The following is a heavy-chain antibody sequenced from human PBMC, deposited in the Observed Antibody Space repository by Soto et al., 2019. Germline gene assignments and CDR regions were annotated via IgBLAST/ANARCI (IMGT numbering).Heavy chain of an antibody. Sequence: QVQLVQSGAEVQKPGSSVKVSCKASGGTFSSYAISWVRQAPGQGLEWMGGIITIFGTANYAQKFQGRVTITADESTSTAYMELSSLRSEDTAVYYCAREVVHTAMVTGYNWFDPWGQGTLVTVSS. CDR1: GGTFSSYA. D-gene: IGHD5-18*01. V-gene: IGHV1-69*01. CDR3: AREVVHTAMVTGYNWFDP. J-gene: IGHJ5*02. CDR2: IITIFGTA.